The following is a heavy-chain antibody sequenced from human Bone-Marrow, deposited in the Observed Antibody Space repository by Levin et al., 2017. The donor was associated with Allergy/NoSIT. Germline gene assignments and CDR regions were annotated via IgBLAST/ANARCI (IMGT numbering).Heavy chain of an antibody. CDR3: AKDSRRTSGWYYFDS. V-gene: IGHV3-23*01. CDR1: GFSFSNYA. CDR2: VSDSGGDT. J-gene: IGHJ4*02. D-gene: IGHD6-19*01. Sequence: PGGSLRLSCAASGFSFSNYAMNWVRQAPGKGLEWVSAVSDSGGDTHYADSVKGRFTISRDNSKNTLYLQMNSLRAEDTAVYYCAKDSRRTSGWYYFDSWGQGTLVTVSS.